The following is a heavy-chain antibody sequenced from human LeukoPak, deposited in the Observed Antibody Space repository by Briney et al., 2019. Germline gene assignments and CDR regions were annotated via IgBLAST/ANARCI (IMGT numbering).Heavy chain of an antibody. J-gene: IGHJ4*02. V-gene: IGHV4-4*07. D-gene: IGHD6-19*01. CDR1: GYSISSGYY. CDR3: ARDESIAVAGLFDY. Sequence: PSETLSLTCTVSGYSISSGYYWSWIRQPAGKGLEWIGRIYTSGSTNYNPSLKSRVTMSVDTSKNQFSLKLSSVTAEDTAVYYCARDESIAVAGLFDYWGQGTLVTVSS. CDR2: IYTSGST.